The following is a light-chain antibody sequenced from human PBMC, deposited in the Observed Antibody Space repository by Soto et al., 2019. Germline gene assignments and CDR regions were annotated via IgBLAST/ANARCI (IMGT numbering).Light chain of an antibody. CDR2: AAT. V-gene: IGKV1-6*01. Sequence: AIQMTQSPSSLSAFVGDTVTITCRASQGIRDDLGWYRQKPGKAPKSLIYAATNLQSGVPSRFSGSGGGTDFSLTISSLQPEDVATYYCQHYQSYQPYFGGGTKVDI. CDR3: QHYQSYQPY. CDR1: QGIRDD. J-gene: IGKJ4*01.